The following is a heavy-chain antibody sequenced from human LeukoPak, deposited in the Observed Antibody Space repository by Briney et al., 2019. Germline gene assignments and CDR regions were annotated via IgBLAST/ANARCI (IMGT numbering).Heavy chain of an antibody. CDR2: IYYSGST. V-gene: IGHV4-39*07. D-gene: IGHD3-10*01. J-gene: IGHJ5*02. CDR3: ARDPTVWSQTHWFDP. CDR1: GGSISSSSYY. Sequence: SETLSLTCTVSGGSISSSSYYWGWIRQPPGKGLEWIGSIYYSGSTYYNPSLKSRVTISVDTSKNQFSLKLSSVTAADTAVYYCARDPTVWSQTHWFDPWGQGTRVTVSS.